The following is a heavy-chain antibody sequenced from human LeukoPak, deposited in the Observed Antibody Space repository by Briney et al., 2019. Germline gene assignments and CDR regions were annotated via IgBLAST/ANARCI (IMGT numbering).Heavy chain of an antibody. V-gene: IGHV4-38-2*01. D-gene: IGHD6-19*01. CDR1: GYSITGGYY. J-gene: IGHJ4*02. CDR3: WGHRRRTVAGTDY. CDR2: IHHSGST. Sequence: LETLYLSCAVSGYSITGGYYWGWIRQPPGRGLGWIGSIHHSGSTYYNPSLQSRVTISVDTSKNQFSLKLRSLTAADTAVYYCWGHRRRTVAGTDYWGQGTLVT.